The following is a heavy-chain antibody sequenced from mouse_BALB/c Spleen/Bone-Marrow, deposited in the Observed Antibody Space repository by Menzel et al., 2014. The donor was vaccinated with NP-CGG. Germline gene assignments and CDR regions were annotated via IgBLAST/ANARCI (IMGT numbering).Heavy chain of an antibody. CDR3: ARKGTVINHAMDQ. CDR1: GYAFTNYL. D-gene: IGHD3-3*01. CDR2: INPGSGGT. Sequence: QVQLQQSGAELVRSGTSVKVSCKASGYAFTNYLIEWVMKRPGQGLEWIGVINPGSGGTNYNEKFKGRATLTADRSSGTAYMQLSSLTSDDSAVYFCARKGTVINHAMDQWGQGTSVTVSS. J-gene: IGHJ4*01. V-gene: IGHV1-54*01.